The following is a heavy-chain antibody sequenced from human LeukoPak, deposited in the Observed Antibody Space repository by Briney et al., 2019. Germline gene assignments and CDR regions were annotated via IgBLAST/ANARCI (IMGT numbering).Heavy chain of an antibody. CDR3: ARNIYYASWEATFDI. CDR1: GGSISRYY. D-gene: IGHD3-10*01. CDR2: IYYSGST. Sequence: SETLSLTCTVSGGSISRYYWSWIRQPPGKGLEWIGYIYYSGSTSYSGNTNYNPSLKSRVTILVDTSKNQFSLKLSSVTAADTAVYYCARNIYYASWEATFDIWGQGTMVTVSS. J-gene: IGHJ3*02. V-gene: IGHV4-59*01.